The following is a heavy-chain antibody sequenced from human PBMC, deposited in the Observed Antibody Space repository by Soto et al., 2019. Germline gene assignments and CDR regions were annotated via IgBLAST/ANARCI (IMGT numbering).Heavy chain of an antibody. CDR2: ISAYNGNT. J-gene: IGHJ4*01. CDR1: GYTFTSYA. V-gene: IGHV1-18*01. Sequence: QVQLVQSGAEVKKPGASVTVSCKASGYTFTSYAITWVRQAPGQGLEWMGWISAYNGNTNYAQKLQGRVTMTTATTTSTAYMALRSLRSDDTAVYYCARDVTPPDYWGHGTLVTVSS. CDR3: ARDVTPPDY.